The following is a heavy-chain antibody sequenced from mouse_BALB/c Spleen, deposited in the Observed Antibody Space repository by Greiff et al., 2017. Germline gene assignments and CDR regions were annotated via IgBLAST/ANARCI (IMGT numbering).Heavy chain of an antibody. D-gene: IGHD1-1*01. J-gene: IGHJ4*01. V-gene: IGHV3-2*02. CDR3: ARVYYGSSYAMDY. Sequence: EVRLQQSGPGLVKPSQSLSLTCTVTGYSITSDYAWNWIRQFPGNKLEWMGYISYSGSTSYNPSLKSRISITRDTSKNQFFLQLNSVTTEDTATYYCARVYYGSSYAMDYWGQGTSVTVSS. CDR1: GYSITSDYA. CDR2: ISYSGST.